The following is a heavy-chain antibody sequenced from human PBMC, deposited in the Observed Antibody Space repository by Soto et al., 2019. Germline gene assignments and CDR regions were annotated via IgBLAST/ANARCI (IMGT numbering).Heavy chain of an antibody. V-gene: IGHV4-34*01. CDR2: INHSGST. Sequence: SETLSLTCAVYGGSFSGYYWSWIRQPPGKGLEWIGEINHSGSTNYNPSLKSRVTISVDTSKNQFSLKLSSVTAADTAVYYCARGSWYYYYYGMDVWGQGTTVTVSS. CDR1: GGSFSGYY. D-gene: IGHD6-13*01. CDR3: ARGSWYYYYYGMDV. J-gene: IGHJ6*02.